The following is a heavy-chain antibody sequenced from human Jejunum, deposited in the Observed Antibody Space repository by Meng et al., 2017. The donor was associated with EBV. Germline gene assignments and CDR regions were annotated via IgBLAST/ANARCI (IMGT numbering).Heavy chain of an antibody. CDR2: LYFRGSP. Sequence: HLLLRESCHDLFNTWDTLSPPCPVSGGSNSSSVSYWCWIRQPPGKGLELIGSLYFRGSPYSNPSLNSRVTISADTSNNQFSLKLSSVTAADTAVYYCARRGSSRGWYSYDYWGQGTLVTVSS. V-gene: IGHV4-39*01. CDR1: GGSNSSSVSY. J-gene: IGHJ4*02. CDR3: ARRGSSRGWYSYDY. D-gene: IGHD6-19*01.